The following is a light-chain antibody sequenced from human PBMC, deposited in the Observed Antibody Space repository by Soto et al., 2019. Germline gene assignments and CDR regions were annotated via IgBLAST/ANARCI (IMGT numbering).Light chain of an antibody. CDR2: DAS. CDR3: QQRDIWPLT. J-gene: IGKJ4*01. V-gene: IGKV3-11*01. CDR1: QSVNTY. Sequence: EIVLTQSPATLSLSPGERATLSCRASQSVNTYLAWYQQKPGQAPRLLIYDASNRATGIPARFSGSGSGTDFTLTIGSLEPEDFAVYYCQQRDIWPLTFGGGTKVEIK.